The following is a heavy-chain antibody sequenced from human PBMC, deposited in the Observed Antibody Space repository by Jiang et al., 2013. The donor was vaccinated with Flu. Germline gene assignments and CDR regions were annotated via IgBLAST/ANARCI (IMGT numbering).Heavy chain of an antibody. J-gene: IGHJ6*02. D-gene: IGHD2-2*01. V-gene: IGHV1-8*01. CDR1: GYTFTSYD. CDR2: MNPNSGNT. CDR3: ARVDIVVVPAALGGDYYYYYGMDV. Sequence: EVKKPGASVKVSCKASGYTFTSYDINWVRQATGQGLEWMGWMNPNSGNTGYAQKFQGRVTMTRNTSISTAYMELSSLRSEDTAVYYCARVDIVVVPAALGGDYYYYYGMDVWGQGTTVTVSS.